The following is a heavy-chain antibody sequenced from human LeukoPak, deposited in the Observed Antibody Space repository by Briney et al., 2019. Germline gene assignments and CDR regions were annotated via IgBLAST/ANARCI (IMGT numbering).Heavy chain of an antibody. Sequence: GASVKVSCKVSGYTLTELSMHWVRQAPGKGLEWMGGFDPEDGETIYAQKFQGRVTMTEDTSTDTAYMELSSLRSEDTAVYYCARVGYSSGWPFYYYYGMDVWGQGTTVTVSS. D-gene: IGHD6-19*01. J-gene: IGHJ6*02. CDR3: ARVGYSSGWPFYYYYGMDV. CDR2: FDPEDGET. V-gene: IGHV1-24*01. CDR1: GYTLTELS.